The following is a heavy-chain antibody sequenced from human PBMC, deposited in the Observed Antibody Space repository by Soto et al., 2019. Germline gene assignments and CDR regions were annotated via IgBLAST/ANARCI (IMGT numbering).Heavy chain of an antibody. CDR3: ARDRTDSSGSRPPGEEYYYYYGMYV. V-gene: IGHV1-69*06. CDR2: IIPIFGTA. CDR1: GGTFSSYA. D-gene: IGHD3-22*01. Sequence: QVQLVQSGAEVKKPGSSVKVSCKASGGTFSSYAISWVRQAPGQGLEWMGGIIPIFGTANYAQKFQGRVTITADKSTSTAYMELSSLRPEDTAVYYCARDRTDSSGSRPPGEEYYYYYGMYVWCQGTTVTVSS. J-gene: IGHJ6*02.